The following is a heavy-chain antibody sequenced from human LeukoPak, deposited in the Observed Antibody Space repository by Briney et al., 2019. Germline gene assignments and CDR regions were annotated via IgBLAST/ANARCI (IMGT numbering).Heavy chain of an antibody. CDR1: GGSFSSYY. CDR3: ARGATRWFDP. V-gene: IGHV4-34*01. Sequence: SETLSLTCAVYGGSFSSYYWSWIRQPPGKGLEWIGEINHSGSTNYNPSLKSRVTISVDTSKNQFSLKLSSVTAADTAAYYCARGATRWFDPWGQGTLVTVSS. J-gene: IGHJ5*02. D-gene: IGHD2-2*01. CDR2: INHSGST.